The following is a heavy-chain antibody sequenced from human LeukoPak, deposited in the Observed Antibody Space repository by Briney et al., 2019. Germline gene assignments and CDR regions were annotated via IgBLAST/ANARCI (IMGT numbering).Heavy chain of an antibody. CDR2: IYYSGST. Sequence: SETLSLTCTVSGGSISSYYWSWIRQPPGKGLEWIGYIYYSGSTNYNPSLKSRVTISVDTSKNQFSLKLSSVTAADTAVYYCARTKEQQLDYWGQGTLVTVSS. CDR3: ARTKEQQLDY. J-gene: IGHJ4*02. D-gene: IGHD6-13*01. V-gene: IGHV4-59*01. CDR1: GGSISSYY.